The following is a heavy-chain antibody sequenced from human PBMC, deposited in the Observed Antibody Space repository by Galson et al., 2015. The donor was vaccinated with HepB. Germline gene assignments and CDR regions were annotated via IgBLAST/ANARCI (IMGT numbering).Heavy chain of an antibody. J-gene: IGHJ4*02. CDR3: AKGSSGWPRGALYYFDY. Sequence: SLRLSCAASGFTFDDYAMHWVRQAPGKGLEWVSGISWNSGSIGYADSVKGRFTISRDNAKNSLYLQMNSLRAEDTALYYCAKGSSGWPRGALYYFDYWGQGTLVTVSS. CDR1: GFTFDDYA. CDR2: ISWNSGSI. V-gene: IGHV3-9*01. D-gene: IGHD6-19*01.